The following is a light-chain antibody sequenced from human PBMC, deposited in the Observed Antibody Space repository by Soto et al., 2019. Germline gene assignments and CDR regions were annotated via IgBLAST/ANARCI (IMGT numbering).Light chain of an antibody. Sequence: QSVLTQPPSVSGAPGQRVTISCTGSSSNIGAGFDVHWYHQIAGTAPKLLIWGSSNRPSGVPDRFSASKSGTSASLAITGLQAEDEADYYCQSYDSSLSALVFGGGTKLTVL. CDR3: QSYDSSLSALV. CDR1: SSNIGAGFD. V-gene: IGLV1-40*01. CDR2: GSS. J-gene: IGLJ2*01.